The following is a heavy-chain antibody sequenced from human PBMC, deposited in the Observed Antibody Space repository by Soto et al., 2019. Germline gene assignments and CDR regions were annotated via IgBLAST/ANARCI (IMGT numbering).Heavy chain of an antibody. D-gene: IGHD3-3*01. Sequence: ASVKVSCKVSGYTLTELSIHWVRQPPGKGLEWMGGFDPEDIKTIYAQKFQGRVTMTEDRSTDTAYMELSSLRSEDTAVYYCARDLYDFWTGYEFDPWGQGTLVTVSS. V-gene: IGHV1-24*01. CDR2: FDPEDIKT. CDR3: ARDLYDFWTGYEFDP. J-gene: IGHJ5*02. CDR1: GYTLTELS.